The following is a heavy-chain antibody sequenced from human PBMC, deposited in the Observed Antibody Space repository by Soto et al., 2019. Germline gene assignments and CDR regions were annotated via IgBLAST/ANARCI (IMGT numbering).Heavy chain of an antibody. CDR2: ISGSGGST. CDR1: GFTFSSYA. Sequence: EVQLLESGGGLVQPVGSLRLSCAASGFTFSSYAMSWVRQAPGKGLEWVSAISGSGGSTYYADSMKGRFTISRDNSKNTLYLQMNSLRAEDTAVYYCAKYSSGWYHPFDYWGQGTLVTVSS. D-gene: IGHD6-19*01. CDR3: AKYSSGWYHPFDY. J-gene: IGHJ4*02. V-gene: IGHV3-23*01.